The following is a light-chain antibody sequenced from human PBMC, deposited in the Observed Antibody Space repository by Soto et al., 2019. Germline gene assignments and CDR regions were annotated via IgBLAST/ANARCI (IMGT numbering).Light chain of an antibody. V-gene: IGLV2-14*01. Sequence: QSALAQPASVSGSPGQSITISCTGTSSDVGGYNYVSWYQQHPGKAPKLMIYDVSDRPSGVSDRFSGSKSDNTASLTISGLQAGDEADYYCSSYTTSSTYVFGTGTKVTVL. CDR3: SSYTTSSTYV. CDR1: SSDVGGYNY. J-gene: IGLJ1*01. CDR2: DVS.